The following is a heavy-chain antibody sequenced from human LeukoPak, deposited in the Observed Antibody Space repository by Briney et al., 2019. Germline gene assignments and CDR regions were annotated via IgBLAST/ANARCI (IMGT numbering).Heavy chain of an antibody. V-gene: IGHV4-4*07. D-gene: IGHD3-22*01. CDR3: ARDTYYYDSSGYYYFDY. CDR1: GGSISSYY. CDR2: IYTSGST. J-gene: IGHJ4*02. Sequence: SETLSLTCTVSGGSISSYYWSWIRQPAGKGLEWIGRIYTSGSTNYNPSLKSRVTMSVDTSKNQFSLKLSSVTAADTAVYYCARDTYYYDSSGYYYFDYWGQGTLVSVSS.